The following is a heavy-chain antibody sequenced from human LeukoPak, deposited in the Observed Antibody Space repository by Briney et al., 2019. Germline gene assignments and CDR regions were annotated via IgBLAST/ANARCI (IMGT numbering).Heavy chain of an antibody. V-gene: IGHV3-30-3*01. CDR3: ARSFKYYYGSWNYFDY. J-gene: IGHJ4*02. CDR1: GFTFSSYA. D-gene: IGHD3-10*01. Sequence: PGGSLRLSCAASGFTFSSYAMHWVRQAPGKGLDWVAGISYDGSNKYYADSVKDRFTISRDNSKNTLYLQMTSLRAEDTAVYYCARSFKYYYGSWNYFDYWGQGTLVTVSS. CDR2: ISYDGSNK.